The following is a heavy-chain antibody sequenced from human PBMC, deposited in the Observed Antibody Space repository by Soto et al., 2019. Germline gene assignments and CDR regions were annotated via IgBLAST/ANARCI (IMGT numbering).Heavy chain of an antibody. CDR3: AKGWSGGSYRSGMDV. J-gene: IGHJ6*02. D-gene: IGHD2-15*01. V-gene: IGHV3-23*01. CDR2: ISGSGGST. CDR1: GFTFSSYA. Sequence: EVQLLESGGGLVQPGGSLRLSCAASGFTFSSYAMSWVRQAPGKGLEWVSAISGSGGSTYYADSVKGRFTISRDNSKNTRYLQMNSLRAEDTAVYYCAKGWSGGSYRSGMDVWGQGTTVTVSS.